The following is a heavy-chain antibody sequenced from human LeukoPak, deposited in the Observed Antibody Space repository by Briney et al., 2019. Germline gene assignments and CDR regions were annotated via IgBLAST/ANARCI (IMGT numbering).Heavy chain of an antibody. V-gene: IGHV3-74*01. D-gene: IGHD3-10*01. CDR1: GFTFSSYW. Sequence: GGSLRLSCAASGFTFSSYWMHWVRHAPGKGLVWVSRINSDGSSTSYADSVKGRFTISRDNAKNTLYLQMNSLRAEDTAVYYCARGYGSSRGWYWGQGTLVTVSP. J-gene: IGHJ4*02. CDR2: INSDGSST. CDR3: ARGYGSSRGWY.